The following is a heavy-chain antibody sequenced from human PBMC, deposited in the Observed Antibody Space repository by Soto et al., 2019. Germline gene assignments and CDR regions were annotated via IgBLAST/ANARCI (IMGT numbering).Heavy chain of an antibody. Sequence: GGSLRLSCAASGFTFSRYAMSWVRQAPGKGLEWVAAISGSGVNTYYADSVKGRFTISRDQSENTLYLQMNSLRAEDTAIYSCAKDKGAGGGSCFDSWGQGTLVTVSS. CDR3: AKDKGAGGGSCFDS. CDR2: ISGSGVNT. D-gene: IGHD2-15*01. J-gene: IGHJ4*02. V-gene: IGHV3-23*01. CDR1: GFTFSRYA.